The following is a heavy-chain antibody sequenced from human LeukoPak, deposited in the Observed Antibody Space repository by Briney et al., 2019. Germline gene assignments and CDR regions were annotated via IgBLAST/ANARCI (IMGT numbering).Heavy chain of an antibody. CDR3: ARESGSYSFHYYYYMDV. J-gene: IGHJ6*03. D-gene: IGHD1-26*01. Sequence: SETLSLTCTVSGGSISSYYWSWIRQPPGKGLKWIGSIYYSGSTYYNPSLKSRVTISVDTSKKQFSLKLSSVTAADTAVYYCARESGSYSFHYYYYMDVWGKGTTVTVSS. CDR1: GGSISSYY. CDR2: IYYSGST. V-gene: IGHV4-59*12.